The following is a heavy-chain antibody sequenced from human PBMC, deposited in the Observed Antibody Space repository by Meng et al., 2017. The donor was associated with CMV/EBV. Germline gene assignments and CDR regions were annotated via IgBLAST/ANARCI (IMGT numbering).Heavy chain of an antibody. V-gene: IGHV4-34*01. CDR2: INHSGST. CDR1: GGSFSGYY. Sequence: QVPPQPWGAGLLKPSETLSLTCAVYGGSFSGYYWSWIRQPPGKGLEWIGEINHSGSTNYNPSLKSRVTISVDTSKNQFSLKLSSVTAADTAVYYCASSLTYPDYWGQGTLVTVSS. J-gene: IGHJ4*02. CDR3: ASSLTYPDY. D-gene: IGHD2-15*01.